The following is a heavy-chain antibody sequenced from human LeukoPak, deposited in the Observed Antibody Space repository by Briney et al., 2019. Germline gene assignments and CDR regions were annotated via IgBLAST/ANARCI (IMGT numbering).Heavy chain of an antibody. CDR3: ARQSVHQPFDY. CDR2: IFYSGST. Sequence: PSETLSLTCTVSSGSISTYYWSWIRQPPGRGLEWIGYIFYSGSTNYNPSLKSRVTISVDTSRNQFSLKLSSVTAADTAVYYCARQSVHQPFDYWGQGTLVTVSS. J-gene: IGHJ4*02. CDR1: SGSISTYY. V-gene: IGHV4-59*08.